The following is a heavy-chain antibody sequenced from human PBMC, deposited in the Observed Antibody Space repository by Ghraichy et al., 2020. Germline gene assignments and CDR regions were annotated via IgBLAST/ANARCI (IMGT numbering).Heavy chain of an antibody. CDR1: GGSVSSGIYY. Sequence: SETLSLTCSVSGGSVSSGIYYWTWIRQTPGKGLDWIGFVYTSGTTNHNPSLKSRVAMSLDTSKNQFSLRLTSVTAADTGVYYCARVPSAKWDLPYGMDVSGQGTTVTVSS. J-gene: IGHJ6*02. CDR3: ARVPSAKWDLPYGMDV. D-gene: IGHD1-26*01. CDR2: VYTSGTT. V-gene: IGHV4-61*01.